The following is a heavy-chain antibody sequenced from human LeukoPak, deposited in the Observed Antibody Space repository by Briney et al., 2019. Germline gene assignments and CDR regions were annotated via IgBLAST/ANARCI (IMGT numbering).Heavy chain of an antibody. CDR2: ISSSSSTI. Sequence: GGSLRLSCAASGLTFSRYSMNWVRQAPGKGLEWVSYISSSSSTIYYADSVKGRFTISRDNAKNSLYLQMNSLRAEDTAVYYCARDKLAPTVVTPRWFEYWGQGTLVTVSS. CDR3: ARDKLAPTVVTPRWFEY. V-gene: IGHV3-48*04. J-gene: IGHJ4*02. CDR1: GLTFSRYS. D-gene: IGHD4-23*01.